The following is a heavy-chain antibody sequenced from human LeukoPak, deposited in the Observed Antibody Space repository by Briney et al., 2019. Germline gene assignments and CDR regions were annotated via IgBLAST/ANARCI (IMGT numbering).Heavy chain of an antibody. V-gene: IGHV3-48*02. D-gene: IGHD2-2*01. J-gene: IGHJ6*02. Sequence: ESLRLSCAASGFTFSSYSMNWVRQAPGKGLEWVSYIIISSSTIYYADSVKGRFTISRDNAKNSLYLQMNSLRDEDTAVYYCARGRHCSSTSCPGWYGMDVWGQGTTVTVSS. CDR1: GFTFSSYS. CDR3: ARGRHCSSTSCPGWYGMDV. CDR2: IIISSSTI.